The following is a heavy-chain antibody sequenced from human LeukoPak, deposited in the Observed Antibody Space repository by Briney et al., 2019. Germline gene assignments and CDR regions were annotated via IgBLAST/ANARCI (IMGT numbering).Heavy chain of an antibody. Sequence: SETLSLTCAVYGGSFSGYYWSWIRQPPGKGLEWIGSIYYSGSTYYNPSLKSRVTISVDTSKNQFSLKLSSVTAADTAVYYCARVGVAARAGWFDPWGQGTLVTVSS. CDR2: IYYSGST. CDR3: ARVGVAARAGWFDP. J-gene: IGHJ5*02. V-gene: IGHV4-34*01. D-gene: IGHD6-6*01. CDR1: GGSFSGYY.